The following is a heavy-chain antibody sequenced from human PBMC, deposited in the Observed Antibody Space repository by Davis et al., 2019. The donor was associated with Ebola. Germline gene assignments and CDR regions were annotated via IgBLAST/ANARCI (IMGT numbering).Heavy chain of an antibody. CDR2: INHSGST. V-gene: IGHV4-34*01. D-gene: IGHD6-13*01. CDR1: GGSFSGYY. Sequence: PSETLSLTCAVYGGSFSGYYWSWIRQPPGKGLEWIGEINHSGSTNYNPSLKSRVTISVDTSKNQFSLKLSSVTAADTAVYYCARYSSSWDEYFQHWGQGTLVTVSS. CDR3: ARYSSSWDEYFQH. J-gene: IGHJ1*01.